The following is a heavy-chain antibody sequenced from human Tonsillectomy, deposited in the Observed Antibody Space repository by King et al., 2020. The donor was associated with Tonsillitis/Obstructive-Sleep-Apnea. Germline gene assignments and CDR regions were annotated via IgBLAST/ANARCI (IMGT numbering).Heavy chain of an antibody. V-gene: IGHV3-13*05. CDR2: IGTAGDP. CDR3: ARDTPLRDFDL. CDR1: GFTFSSYD. Sequence: EVQLVESGGGLVQPGGSLRLSCAASGFTFSSYDMHWVRQATGKGLEWVSAIGTAGDPNYPGSVKGRFTISRENAKNSLYLQMNSLRAGDTAVYYCARDTPLRDFDLWGRGTLVTVSS. J-gene: IGHJ2*01.